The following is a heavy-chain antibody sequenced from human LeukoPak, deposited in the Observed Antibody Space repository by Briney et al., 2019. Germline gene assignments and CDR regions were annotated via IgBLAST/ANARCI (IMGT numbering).Heavy chain of an antibody. CDR2: ISSSSSYI. D-gene: IGHD5-24*01. CDR3: ARDGLEMATIPLDY. J-gene: IGHJ4*02. CDR1: GFTFSSYS. Sequence: EGSLRLSCVASGFTFSSYSMNWVRQAPGKGLEWVSFISSSSSYIYYADSVKGRFTISRDNAKNSLYVEMNSLRAEDTAVYYCARDGLEMATIPLDYWGQGTLVTVSS. V-gene: IGHV3-21*01.